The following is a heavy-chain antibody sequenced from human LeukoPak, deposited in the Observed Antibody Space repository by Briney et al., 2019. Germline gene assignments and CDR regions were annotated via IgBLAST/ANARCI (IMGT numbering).Heavy chain of an antibody. CDR2: INPSGGST. J-gene: IGHJ5*02. D-gene: IGHD3-9*01. Sequence: ASVTVSCTASGYTFTSYYMHWVRQAPGQGLEWMGIINPSGGSTSYAQKFQGRVTMTEDTSTDTAYMELSSLRSEDTAVYYCATVLYYNILTGYYKERNWFDPWGQGTLVTVSS. CDR1: GYTFTSYY. CDR3: ATVLYYNILTGYYKERNWFDP. V-gene: IGHV1-46*01.